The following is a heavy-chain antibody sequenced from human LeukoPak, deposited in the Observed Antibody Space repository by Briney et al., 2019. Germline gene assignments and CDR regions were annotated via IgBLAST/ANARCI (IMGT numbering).Heavy chain of an antibody. Sequence: SVKVSCKASGGTFSSYAISWVRQAPGQGLEWMGGIIPIFGTANYAQKFQGRVTITADESTSTAYMELSSLRSEDTAVYYCARDPSSYYYDSSGYPSNWYFDHWGRGTLVTVSS. CDR2: IIPIFGTA. J-gene: IGHJ2*01. D-gene: IGHD3-22*01. CDR1: GGTFSSYA. CDR3: ARDPSSYYYDSSGYPSNWYFDH. V-gene: IGHV1-69*01.